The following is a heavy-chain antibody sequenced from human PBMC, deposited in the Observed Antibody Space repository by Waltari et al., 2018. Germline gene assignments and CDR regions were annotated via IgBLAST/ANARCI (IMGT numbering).Heavy chain of an antibody. Sequence: QVQLVQSGAEVKKPGSSVKVSCKASGGRFSSYAISWVRQAPGQGLEWMGGIIPILGIANYAQKFQGRVTITADESTSTAYMELSSLRSEDTAVYYCASPALYDAPYYFDYWGQGTLVTVSS. CDR3: ASPALYDAPYYFDY. D-gene: IGHD3-22*01. J-gene: IGHJ4*02. V-gene: IGHV1-69*04. CDR2: IIPILGIA. CDR1: GGRFSSYA.